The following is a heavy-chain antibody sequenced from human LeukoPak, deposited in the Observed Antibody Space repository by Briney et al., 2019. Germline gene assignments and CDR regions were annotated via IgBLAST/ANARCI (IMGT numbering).Heavy chain of an antibody. V-gene: IGHV1-2*02. CDR3: ARDLGYSGYDGDY. D-gene: IGHD5-12*01. Sequence: ASVKVSCKTSGYTFSTYGLSWVRQAPGQGLEWMGWINPNSGGTNYAQKFQGRVTMTRDTSISTAYMELSRLRSDDTAVYYCARDLGYSGYDGDYWGQGTLVTVSS. J-gene: IGHJ4*02. CDR1: GYTFSTYG. CDR2: INPNSGGT.